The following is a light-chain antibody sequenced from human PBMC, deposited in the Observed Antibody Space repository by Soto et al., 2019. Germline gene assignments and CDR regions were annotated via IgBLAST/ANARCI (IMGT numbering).Light chain of an antibody. CDR3: QQYNNWPPFT. J-gene: IGKJ3*01. CDR1: QSVRYD. Sequence: EGVMTQSPATLSASPGERATLSCRASQSVRYDLAWYQQKPGQAPRLLIYGASTRATGIPGRFSGSGSGTEFTLTVSSLQSEDFAVYYCQQYNNWPPFTFGPGTKVDLK. CDR2: GAS. V-gene: IGKV3-15*01.